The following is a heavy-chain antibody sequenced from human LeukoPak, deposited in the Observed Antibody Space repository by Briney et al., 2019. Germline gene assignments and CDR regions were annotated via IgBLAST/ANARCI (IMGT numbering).Heavy chain of an antibody. V-gene: IGHV4-61*02. CDR1: GGSISSGSYY. J-gene: IGHJ4*02. Sequence: PSETLSLTCTVSGGSISSGSYYWSWIRQPAGKGLEWIGRIYTSGSTNYNPSLKSRVTISVDTSKNQFSLKLSSVTAADTAVYYCARVLGGSYDFDYWGQGTLVTVSS. D-gene: IGHD1-26*01. CDR3: ARVLGGSYDFDY. CDR2: IYTSGST.